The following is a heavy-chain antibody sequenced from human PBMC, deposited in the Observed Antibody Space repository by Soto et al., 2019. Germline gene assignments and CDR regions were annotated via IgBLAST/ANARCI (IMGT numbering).Heavy chain of an antibody. CDR2: IIPIFGTA. J-gene: IGHJ4*02. CDR3: ARDRGRVGLGVSRGGGYDLDY. D-gene: IGHD5-12*01. V-gene: IGHV1-69*01. CDR1: GGTFSSYA. Sequence: QVQLVQSGAEVKKPGSSVKVSCKASGGTFSSYAISWVRQAPGQGLEWMGGIIPIFGTANYAQKFQGRVTITADESTSTAYMGLSSLRSEDTAVYYCARDRGRVGLGVSRGGGYDLDYWGQGTLVTVSS.